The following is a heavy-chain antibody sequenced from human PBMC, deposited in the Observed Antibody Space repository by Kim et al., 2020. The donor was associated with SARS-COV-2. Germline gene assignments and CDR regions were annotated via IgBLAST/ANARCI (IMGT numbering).Heavy chain of an antibody. CDR2: INSDGSST. D-gene: IGHD3-16*01. CDR1: GFTFSSYW. Sequence: GGSLRLSCAASGFTFSSYWMHWVRQAPGKGLVWVSRINSDGSSTSYADSVKGRFTISRDNAKNTLYLQMNSLRAEDTAVYYCASGARGDRGGRYGYWGQGTLVTVSS. V-gene: IGHV3-74*01. J-gene: IGHJ4*02. CDR3: ASGARGDRGGRYGY.